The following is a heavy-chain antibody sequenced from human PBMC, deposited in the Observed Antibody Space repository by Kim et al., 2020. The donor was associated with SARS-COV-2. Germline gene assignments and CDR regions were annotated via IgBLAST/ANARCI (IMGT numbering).Heavy chain of an antibody. D-gene: IGHD3-22*01. CDR3: ARENSYDSSGYCY. J-gene: IGHJ4*02. Sequence: GGSLRLSCAASGFTFSSYSMNWVRQAPGKGLEWVSYISSSSSTIYYADSVKGRFTISRDNAKNSVYLQMNSLRDEDTAVYYCARENSYDSSGYCYWGQGTLVTVSS. V-gene: IGHV3-48*02. CDR2: ISSSSSTI. CDR1: GFTFSSYS.